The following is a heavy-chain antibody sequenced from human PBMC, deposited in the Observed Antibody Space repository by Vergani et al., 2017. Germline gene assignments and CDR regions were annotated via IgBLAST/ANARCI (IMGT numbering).Heavy chain of an antibody. CDR3: AGAGSGFREGSPFYLVP. J-gene: IGHJ5*02. CDR1: GGTFSSYA. V-gene: IGHV1-69*01. Sequence: QVQLVQSGAEVKKPGSSVKVSCKASGGTFSSYAISWVRQAPGQGLEWMGGIIPIFGTANYAQKFQGRVTITAAESTSTAYMELSSVRSEDTAVYYCAGAGSGFREGSPFYLVPWGQGSLVTVSS. D-gene: IGHD3-10*01. CDR2: IIPIFGTA.